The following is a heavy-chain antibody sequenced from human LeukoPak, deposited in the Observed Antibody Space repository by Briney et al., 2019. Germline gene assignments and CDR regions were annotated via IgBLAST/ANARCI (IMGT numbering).Heavy chain of an antibody. CDR1: GFTFSSYG. D-gene: IGHD2-21*01. Sequence: GGSLRLSCAASGFTFSSYGMHWVRQAPGKGLEWVAVIWYDGSNKYYADSVKGRFTISRDNSKNTLYLQMNSLRAEDTAVYYCAKDLRLIVVVSSYGMDVWGQGTTVTVSS. J-gene: IGHJ6*02. V-gene: IGHV3-30*02. CDR3: AKDLRLIVVVSSYGMDV. CDR2: IWYDGSNK.